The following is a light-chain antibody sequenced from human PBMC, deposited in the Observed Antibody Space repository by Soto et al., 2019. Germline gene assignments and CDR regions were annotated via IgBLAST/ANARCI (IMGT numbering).Light chain of an antibody. V-gene: IGKV3-20*01. Sequence: EIVLTQSPGTLSLSPGERATLSCRASQTINSSDLAWYQQRPGQAPRLLLYGASSRATGIPDRFTGSGSGTDFTLTISRLEPEDFAVYYCQQYDTFGQGTKLEIK. CDR1: QTINSSD. CDR2: GAS. J-gene: IGKJ2*01. CDR3: QQYDT.